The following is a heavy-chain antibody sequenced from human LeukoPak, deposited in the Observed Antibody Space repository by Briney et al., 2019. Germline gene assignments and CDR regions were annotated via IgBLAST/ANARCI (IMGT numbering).Heavy chain of an antibody. V-gene: IGHV1-8*03. D-gene: IGHD3-10*01. CDR1: GYTFTSYD. CDR2: MNPNSGNT. J-gene: IGHJ4*02. CDR3: ARVLLWFGELYFDY. Sequence: ASVKVSCKASGYTFTSYDINWVRQATGQGLEWMGWMNPNSGNTGYAQKFQGRVTITRNTSISTAYMELSSLRSEDTAVYYCARVLLWFGELYFDYWGQGTLVTVSS.